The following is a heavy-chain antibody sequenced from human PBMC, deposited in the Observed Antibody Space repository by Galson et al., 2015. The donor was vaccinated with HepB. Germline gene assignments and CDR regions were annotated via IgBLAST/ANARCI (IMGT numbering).Heavy chain of an antibody. CDR1: GGTFSSYA. CDR3: ARDRYYDSSGYIKEDY. CDR2: IIPIFGTA. D-gene: IGHD3-22*01. V-gene: IGHV1-69*13. Sequence: QSGAEVTKPGTSVKVSCKASGGTFSSYAISWVRQAPGQGLEWMGGIIPIFGTANYAQKFQGRVTITADESTSTAYMELSSLRSEDTAVYYCARDRYYDSSGYIKEDYWGQGTLVTVSS. J-gene: IGHJ4*02.